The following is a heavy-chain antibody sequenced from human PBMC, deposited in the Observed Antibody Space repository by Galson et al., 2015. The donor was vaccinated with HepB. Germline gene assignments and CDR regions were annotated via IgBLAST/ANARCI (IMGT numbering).Heavy chain of an antibody. J-gene: IGHJ5*02. Sequence: SVKVSCKASGYTFTSYAMHWVRQAPGQRLEWMGWINAGNGNTKYSQKFQGRVTITRDTSASTAYMELSSLRSEDTAVYYCARGDIVVVVADPGESGWFDPWGQGTLVTVSS. CDR3: ARGDIVVVVADPGESGWFDP. V-gene: IGHV1-3*01. CDR1: GYTFTSYA. D-gene: IGHD2-15*01. CDR2: INAGNGNT.